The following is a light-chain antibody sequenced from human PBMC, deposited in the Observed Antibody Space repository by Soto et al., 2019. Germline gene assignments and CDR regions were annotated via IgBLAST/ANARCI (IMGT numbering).Light chain of an antibody. J-gene: IGKJ3*01. V-gene: IGKV3-11*01. CDR2: DAS. Sequence: EIVLTQSPATLSLSPGERATLSCRASQSVSSYLAWYQQKPGQAPRLLIYDASSRATGIPARFSGSGSGTDFTLTISSLEPEDFAVYYCQQRSNCSFGPGTKVYIK. CDR1: QSVSSY. CDR3: QQRSNCS.